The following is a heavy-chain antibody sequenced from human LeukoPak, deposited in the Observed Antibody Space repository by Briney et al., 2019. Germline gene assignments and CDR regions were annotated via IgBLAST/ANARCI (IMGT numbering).Heavy chain of an antibody. Sequence: ASVKVSCKASGYTFTSYDINWVRQATGQGLEWMGWMNPNSGNTGYAQKFQGRVTMTRNTSISTAYMELSSLRPEDTAVYYCARVPAGAARNYYYYMDVWGKGTTVTVSS. CDR3: ARVPAGAARNYYYYMDV. D-gene: IGHD2-15*01. V-gene: IGHV1-8*01. J-gene: IGHJ6*03. CDR2: MNPNSGNT. CDR1: GYTFTSYD.